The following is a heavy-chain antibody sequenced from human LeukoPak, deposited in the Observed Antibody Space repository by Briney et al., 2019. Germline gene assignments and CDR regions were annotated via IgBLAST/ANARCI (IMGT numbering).Heavy chain of an antibody. J-gene: IGHJ4*02. V-gene: IGHV3-30*18. Sequence: GGSLRLSCAAPGFTFSSYGMHWVRQAPGKGLEWVAVISSDGSSKYYADSVKGRFTISRDSSKNTLYLQMNSLRAEDTAVYYCAQENYYDSSGYLDYWGQGTLVTVSS. CDR2: ISSDGSSK. CDR3: AQENYYDSSGYLDY. CDR1: GFTFSSYG. D-gene: IGHD3-22*01.